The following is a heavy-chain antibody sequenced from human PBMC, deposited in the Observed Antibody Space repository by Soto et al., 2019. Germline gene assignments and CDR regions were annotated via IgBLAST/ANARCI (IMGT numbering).Heavy chain of an antibody. V-gene: IGHV2-70*01. CDR2: IDWDDDK. J-gene: IGHJ4*02. CDR1: GFSLSTSGMC. D-gene: IGHD3-10*01. CDR3: ARGVGDLLWKARPYYFDY. Sequence: SGPTLVNPTQTLTLTCTFSGFSLSTSGMCVSWIRQPPGKALEWLALIDWDDDKYYSTSLKTRLTVSKDTSKNQVVLTMTNMETVDTATYYCARGVGDLLWKARPYYFDYWGQGTMVTVAS.